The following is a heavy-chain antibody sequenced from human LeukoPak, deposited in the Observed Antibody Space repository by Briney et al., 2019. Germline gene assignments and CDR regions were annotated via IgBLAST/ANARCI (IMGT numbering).Heavy chain of an antibody. CDR1: GITFSNYN. CDR2: ITSSSSYT. Sequence: GGSLRLSCAAPGITFSNYNMNWVRQAPGKGLEWISAITSSSSYTFYADSVKGRFTISRDNAQNSLYLQMDSLRAEDTAVYYCASGVRGDTLHAFDIWGQGTMVTVSS. J-gene: IGHJ3*02. CDR3: ASGVRGDTLHAFDI. V-gene: IGHV3-21*01. D-gene: IGHD3-10*02.